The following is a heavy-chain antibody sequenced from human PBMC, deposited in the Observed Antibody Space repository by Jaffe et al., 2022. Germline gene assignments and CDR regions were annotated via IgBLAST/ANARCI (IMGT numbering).Heavy chain of an antibody. CDR3: ARETVGCGGDCFDY. Sequence: EVQLVESGGDLVQPGGSLRLSCAASGFSVSNHEFNWVRQAPGKGLEWVSYIRTSDDLRYYAESVKGRFTISRDSAKNLLYLQMNSLRADDSGVYYCARETVGCGGDCFDYWGQGTLVTVSS. CDR1: GFSVSNHE. D-gene: IGHD2-21*01. V-gene: IGHV3-48*03. CDR2: IRTSDDLR. J-gene: IGHJ4*02.